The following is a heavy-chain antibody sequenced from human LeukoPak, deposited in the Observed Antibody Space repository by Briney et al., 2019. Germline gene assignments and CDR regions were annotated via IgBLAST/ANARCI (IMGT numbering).Heavy chain of an antibody. D-gene: IGHD1-1*01. CDR2: IYYSGST. CDR3: ARVGNNWGYNFDS. J-gene: IGHJ4*02. Sequence: PSETLSLTCTVSGGSISSYYWSWIRQPPGKGLEWIGYIYYSGSTKYNPSLKSRLTISVDTSRNQFSLNLSSVTAADTAVYYCARVGNNWGYNFDSWGQGTLVTVSS. CDR1: GGSISSYY. V-gene: IGHV4-59*01.